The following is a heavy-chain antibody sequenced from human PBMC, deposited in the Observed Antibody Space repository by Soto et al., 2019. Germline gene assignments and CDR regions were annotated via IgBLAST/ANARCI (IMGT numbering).Heavy chain of an antibody. CDR1: GYSFTSYW. CDR3: ATISANLRSPLDY. J-gene: IGHJ4*02. D-gene: IGHD3-3*01. Sequence: PGESLKISCKGSGYSFTSYWIGWVRQMPGKGLEWMGIIYPGDSDTRYSPSFQGQVTISADKSISTAYLQWSSLKASDTAMYYCATISANLRSPLDYWGQGTLVTVSS. V-gene: IGHV5-51*01. CDR2: IYPGDSDT.